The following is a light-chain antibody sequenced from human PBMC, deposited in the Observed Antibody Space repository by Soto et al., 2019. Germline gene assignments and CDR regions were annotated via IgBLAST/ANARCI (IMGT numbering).Light chain of an antibody. CDR2: KAS. CDR1: QSISSW. Sequence: DIQMTQSPSTLSASVGDRVTITCRASQSISSWLAWYQQKPGKAPKLLINKASSLESGVPSRFSGSGSGTDFTLTISRLEPEDFAVYYCQQYGSSRTFGQGTKVDIK. CDR3: QQYGSSRT. J-gene: IGKJ1*01. V-gene: IGKV1-5*03.